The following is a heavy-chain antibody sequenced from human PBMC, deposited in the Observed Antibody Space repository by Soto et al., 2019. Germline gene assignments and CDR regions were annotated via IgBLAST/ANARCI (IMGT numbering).Heavy chain of an antibody. CDR2: INPSGGST. Sequence: QVQLVQSGAEVKKPGASVKVSCKASGYTFTSYYMHWVRQAPGQGLEWMGIINPSGGSTSHAQKFLGRVTMTRDTSTSTVYMELRSLRSEDTAVYYCARAGTLGWLRSFDYWGQGSLVTVSS. V-gene: IGHV1-46*01. CDR1: GYTFTSYY. D-gene: IGHD5-12*01. CDR3: ARAGTLGWLRSFDY. J-gene: IGHJ4*02.